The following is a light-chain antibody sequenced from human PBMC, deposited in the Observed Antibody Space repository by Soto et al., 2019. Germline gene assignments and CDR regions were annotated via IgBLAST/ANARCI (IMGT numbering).Light chain of an antibody. V-gene: IGLV2-14*01. CDR1: SSDVGGYNY. J-gene: IGLJ2*01. CDR3: ISYTSSSVV. CDR2: DVS. Sequence: QSALTQPASVSGSPGQSITISCTGTSSDVGGYNYVSWYQQHPGKAPKLMIYDVSNRPSGVSNRFSGSKSGNTASLTISGVQAEDEADYYCISYTSSSVVFGGGTQLTVL.